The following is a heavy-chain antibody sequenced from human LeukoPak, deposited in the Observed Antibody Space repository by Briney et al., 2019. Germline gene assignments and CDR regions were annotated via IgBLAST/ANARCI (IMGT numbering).Heavy chain of an antibody. Sequence: SETLSLTCAVYGGSFSGYYWSWIRQPPGKGLEWIGEINHSGSTNYNPSLKSRVTISVDTSKNQFSLKLSSVTAADTAVYYCARLGIAAADDYWGQGTLVTVSS. CDR3: ARLGIAAADDY. D-gene: IGHD6-13*01. CDR2: INHSGST. V-gene: IGHV4-34*01. J-gene: IGHJ4*02. CDR1: GGSFSGYY.